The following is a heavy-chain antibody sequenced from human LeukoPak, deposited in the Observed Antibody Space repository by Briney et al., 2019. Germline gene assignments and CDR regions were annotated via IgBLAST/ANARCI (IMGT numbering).Heavy chain of an antibody. CDR2: IYSDGRS. Sequence: PSQTLSLTCTISGGSVTSVISSWSWVRQPAGKGLEWIGRIYSDGRSDYRPSLTSRVTMSVDTSRNQFSLEVTSVTAADTAVYYCARVRDPRYSFFDSWGQGTLVTVSS. V-gene: IGHV4-61*02. D-gene: IGHD1-26*01. CDR3: ARVRDPRYSFFDS. J-gene: IGHJ4*02. CDR1: GGSVTSVISS.